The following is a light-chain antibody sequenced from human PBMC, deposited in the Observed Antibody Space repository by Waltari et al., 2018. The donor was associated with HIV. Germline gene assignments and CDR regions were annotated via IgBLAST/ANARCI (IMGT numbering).Light chain of an antibody. CDR2: EVS. Sequence: QSALTQPASVSGSPGQSIPISCTGTSSDVGSYNLFSWYHQHPGKAPKLMIYEVSKRPSGVSNRFSGSKSGNTDSLTISGLQAEDGADYYCCSYAGSNTWVFGGGTKLTVL. CDR1: SSDVGSYNL. V-gene: IGLV2-23*02. J-gene: IGLJ3*02. CDR3: CSYAGSNTWV.